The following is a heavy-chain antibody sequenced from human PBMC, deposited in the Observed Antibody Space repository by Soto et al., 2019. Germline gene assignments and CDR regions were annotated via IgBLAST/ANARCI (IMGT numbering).Heavy chain of an antibody. Sequence: LRLSCTTSGFTFSDYYMTWVRQAPGKGLEWISYMSGSGDAIYYADSVKGRFTISRDNAKNSLHLEMDSLRVEDTAMYYCVRGNFYYGMDVWGQGTTVTVSS. CDR2: MSGSGDAI. CDR1: GFTFSDYY. CDR3: VRGNFYYGMDV. J-gene: IGHJ6*02. V-gene: IGHV3-11*01.